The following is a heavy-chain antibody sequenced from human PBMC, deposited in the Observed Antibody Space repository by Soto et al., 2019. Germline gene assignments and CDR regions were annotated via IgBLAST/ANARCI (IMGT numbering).Heavy chain of an antibody. CDR1: GASISSSTYY. Sequence: PSETLSLTCAISGASISSSTYYWGWIRQPPGKGLEWIGNIYYSGSTRYNLSLKSRVTISVDTSRNQLSLKLSSVTAADTSVFYCVCLSTNYHAVDVWGQGTTVTVSS. D-gene: IGHD3-16*02. J-gene: IGHJ6*02. CDR3: VCLSTNYHAVDV. V-gene: IGHV4-39*01. CDR2: IYYSGST.